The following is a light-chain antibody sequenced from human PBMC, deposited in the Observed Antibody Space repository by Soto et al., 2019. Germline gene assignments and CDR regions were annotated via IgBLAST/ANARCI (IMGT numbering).Light chain of an antibody. CDR1: SSDVGAYDY. CDR2: EVT. Sequence: QSALTQPASVSASPGQSIAISCSGTSSDVGAYDYVSWYQHHPGKAPKLIIYEVTYRPSGVFNRVSASKSGNTASLTISGLQAEDEADYYCSSYTRSSTYVFGTGTKVTVL. CDR3: SSYTRSSTYV. V-gene: IGLV2-14*01. J-gene: IGLJ1*01.